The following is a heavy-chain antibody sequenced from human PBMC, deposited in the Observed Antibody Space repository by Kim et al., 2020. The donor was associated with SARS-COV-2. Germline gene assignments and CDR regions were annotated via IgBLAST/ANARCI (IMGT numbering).Heavy chain of an antibody. D-gene: IGHD3-10*01. CDR2: ST. CDR3: ARGYGSGTNY. Sequence: STGCADSGKGRYTISRDNAKNTLYLQMNSLGLEDTAVYYCARGYGSGTNYWGQGTLVTVST. J-gene: IGHJ4*02. V-gene: IGHV3-74*01.